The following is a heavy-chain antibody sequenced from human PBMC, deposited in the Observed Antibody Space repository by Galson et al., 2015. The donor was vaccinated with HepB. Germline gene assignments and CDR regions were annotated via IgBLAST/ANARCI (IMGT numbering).Heavy chain of an antibody. CDR2: INPNSGGT. Sequence: SVKVSCKASGYTFTGYYMHWVRQAPGQGLEWMGWINPNSGGTNHAQKFRGRVTMTRDTSISTAYMELSRLTSDDTAVYYCARGDYYYGMDVWGQGTTVTVSS. J-gene: IGHJ6*02. CDR1: GYTFTGYY. V-gene: IGHV1-2*02. CDR3: ARGDYYYGMDV.